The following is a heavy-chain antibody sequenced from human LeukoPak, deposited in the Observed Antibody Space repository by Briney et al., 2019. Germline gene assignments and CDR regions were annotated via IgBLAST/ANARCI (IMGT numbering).Heavy chain of an antibody. D-gene: IGHD3-3*01. Sequence: PGGSLRLSCAASGFTFSSYWMSWVRQAPGKGLEWVANIKQDGSEKYYVDSVKGRFTISRDNAKNSLYLQMNSLRAEDTAVYYCARDLITIFGVVYGMDVWGQGTTVTVSS. CDR3: ARDLITIFGVVYGMDV. CDR2: IKQDGSEK. J-gene: IGHJ6*02. CDR1: GFTFSSYW. V-gene: IGHV3-7*01.